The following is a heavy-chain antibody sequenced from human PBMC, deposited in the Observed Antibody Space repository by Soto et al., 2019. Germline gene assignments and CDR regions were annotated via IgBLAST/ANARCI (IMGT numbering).Heavy chain of an antibody. CDR3: ASVSTPVGTFTL. Sequence: QVLLQESGPGLVKASETLSLTCTVSGGSISPYYWSWIRQIPGKGLEWVGYVYYSGNTHYNPSLKRRVTISPHTSTHQFSLQPNSVTTSDTAVYYCASVSTPVGTFTLGGRGTLVTVSS. CDR1: GGSISPYY. D-gene: IGHD1-7*01. CDR2: VYYSGNT. V-gene: IGHV4-59*01. J-gene: IGHJ2*01.